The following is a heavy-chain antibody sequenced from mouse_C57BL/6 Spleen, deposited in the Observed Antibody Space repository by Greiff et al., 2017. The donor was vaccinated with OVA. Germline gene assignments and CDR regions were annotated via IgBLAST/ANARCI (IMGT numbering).Heavy chain of an antibody. J-gene: IGHJ1*03. D-gene: IGHD1-1*01. CDR2: IDPSDSET. CDR1: GYTFTSYW. V-gene: IGHV1-52*01. CDR3: ARIPDYYGSSYGYFDV. Sequence: VQLQQPGAELVRPGSSVKLSCKASGYTFTSYWMHWVKQRPIQGLEWIGNIDPSDSETHYNQKFKDKATLTVDKSSSTAYMQLSSLTSEDSAVYYCARIPDYYGSSYGYFDVWGTGTTVTVSS.